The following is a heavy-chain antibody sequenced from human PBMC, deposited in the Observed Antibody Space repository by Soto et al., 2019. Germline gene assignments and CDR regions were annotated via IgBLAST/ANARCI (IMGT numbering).Heavy chain of an antibody. CDR2: INSGGIIT. D-gene: IGHD3-3*01. Sequence: EVQLLESGGGLVQPGGSLRLSCAASGFIFSSHAMTWVRQAPGKGLEWVSAINSGGIITYYADSVKGRFTISRDNSKNTLYLQMNSLRAEDTAVFYCAKANDFWSGYYFVDWGLGTLVTVSS. J-gene: IGHJ4*02. CDR3: AKANDFWSGYYFVD. V-gene: IGHV3-23*01. CDR1: GFIFSSHA.